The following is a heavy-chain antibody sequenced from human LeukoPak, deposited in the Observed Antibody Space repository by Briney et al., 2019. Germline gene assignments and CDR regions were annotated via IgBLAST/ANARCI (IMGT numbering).Heavy chain of an antibody. CDR1: GFTFRIYD. V-gene: IGHV3-64D*09. D-gene: IGHD5-12*01. J-gene: IGHJ4*02. CDR2: IASGGST. CDR3: VTALASGRGYSAYAN. Sequence: PGGSLRLSCSASGFTFRIYDMHWVRQAPGKGLEYVSAIASGGSTYYADSVKGRFTISRDNSKSTLYLQMSSLRPEDTALYYCVTALASGRGYSAYANWGQGTLVTVSS.